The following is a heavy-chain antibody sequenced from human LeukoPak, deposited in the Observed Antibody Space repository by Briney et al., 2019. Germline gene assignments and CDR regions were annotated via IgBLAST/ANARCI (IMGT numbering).Heavy chain of an antibody. CDR3: AKAAAAGNWFDP. J-gene: IGHJ5*02. CDR2: ILSDGSKE. CDR1: GFTFSSYG. Sequence: GGSLRLSCAASGFTFSSYGMHWVRQAPGKGLEWVAVILSDGSKEFYTDSVKGRFTISRDNSKNTLYLQMSSLRAEDTAVYYCAKAAAAGNWFDPWGQGTLVTVSS. V-gene: IGHV3-33*06. D-gene: IGHD6-13*01.